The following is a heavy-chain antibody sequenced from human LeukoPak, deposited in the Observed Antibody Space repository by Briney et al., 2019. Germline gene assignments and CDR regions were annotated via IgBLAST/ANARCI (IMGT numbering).Heavy chain of an antibody. J-gene: IGHJ4*02. CDR1: GFTFRSYS. V-gene: IGHV3-21*01. CDR3: ARAPHGVDTDY. D-gene: IGHD3-10*01. CDR2: ISSSSSYI. Sequence: GGSLRLSCAASGFTFRSYSMNWVRQAPGKGLEWVSSISSSSSYIYYADSVKGRFTISRDNAKNSLYLQMNSLRAEDTAVYYCARAPHGVDTDYWGQGTLVTVSS.